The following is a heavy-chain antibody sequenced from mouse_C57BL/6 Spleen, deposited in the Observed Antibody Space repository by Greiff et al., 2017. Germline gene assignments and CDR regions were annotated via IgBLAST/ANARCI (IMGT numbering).Heavy chain of an antibody. CDR1: GYTFTSYW. CDR2: IDPSDSET. V-gene: IGHV1-52*01. CDR3: ARSVSARDWFAY. Sequence: QVQLQQPGAELVRPGSSVKLSCKASGYTFTSYWMHWVKQRPIQGLEWIGNIDPSDSETHYNQKFKDKATLTVDKSSSTAYMQLSSLTSEDSAVYYCARSVSARDWFAYWGQGTLVTVSA. J-gene: IGHJ3*01. D-gene: IGHD1-2*01.